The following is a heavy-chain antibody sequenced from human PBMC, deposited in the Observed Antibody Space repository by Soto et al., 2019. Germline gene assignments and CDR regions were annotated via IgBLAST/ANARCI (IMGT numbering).Heavy chain of an antibody. Sequence: GAALNLSCTGSGYTVTNYWIGWVRQMPGKGLEWMGIIYPGDSDTKYNPSFQGQVTISADKSITTTYLQWSSLKASDTAIYYCAASIFYYGMDVWGQGTTVTVS. CDR3: AASIFYYGMDV. CDR2: IYPGDSDT. CDR1: GYTVTNYW. V-gene: IGHV5-51*01. J-gene: IGHJ6*02.